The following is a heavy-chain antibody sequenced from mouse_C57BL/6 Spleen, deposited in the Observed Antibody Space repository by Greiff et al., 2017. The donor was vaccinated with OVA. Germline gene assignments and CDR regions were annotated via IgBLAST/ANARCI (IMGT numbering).Heavy chain of an antibody. CDR3: ARRAGSSYYYAMDY. CDR1: GFTFSDYG. D-gene: IGHD1-1*01. CDR2: ISSGSSTI. J-gene: IGHJ4*01. Sequence: EVKLVESGGGLVKPGGSLKLSCAASGFTFSDYGMHWVRQAPEKGLEWVAYISSGSSTIYYADTVKGRFTISRDNAKNTLFLQMTSLRSEDTAMYYCARRAGSSYYYAMDYWGQGTSVTVSS. V-gene: IGHV5-17*01.